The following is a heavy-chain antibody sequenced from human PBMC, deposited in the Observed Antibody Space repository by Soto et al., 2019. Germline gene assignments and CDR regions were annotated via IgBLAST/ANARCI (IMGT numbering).Heavy chain of an antibody. J-gene: IGHJ5*02. V-gene: IGHV1-8*01. CDR1: GYTFTSYD. Sequence: ASVEVSCRASGYTFTSYDINWVRQATGQGLEWMGWMNPNSGNTGYAQKFQGRVTMTRNTSISTAYMELSSLRSEDTAVYYCARADSSGWYSNWFDPWGQGTLVTVSS. CDR2: MNPNSGNT. D-gene: IGHD6-19*01. CDR3: ARADSSGWYSNWFDP.